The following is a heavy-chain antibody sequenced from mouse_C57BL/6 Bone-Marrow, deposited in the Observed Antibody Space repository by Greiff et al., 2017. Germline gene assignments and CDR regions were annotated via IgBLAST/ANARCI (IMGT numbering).Heavy chain of an antibody. J-gene: IGHJ1*03. CDR2: VYPYNGGT. Sequence: VQLKQSGPVLVKPGPSVKISCKASGFTFTDYYMHWVKQSHGKSLEWIGLVYPYNGGTSYTPKFKGKATLTVDTSSSTAYMELNSLTSEDSAVXYCATLTTVVEHWDIDVWGTGTTVTVSS. V-gene: IGHV1-36*01. CDR3: ATLTTVVEHWDIDV. D-gene: IGHD1-1*01. CDR1: GFTFTDYY.